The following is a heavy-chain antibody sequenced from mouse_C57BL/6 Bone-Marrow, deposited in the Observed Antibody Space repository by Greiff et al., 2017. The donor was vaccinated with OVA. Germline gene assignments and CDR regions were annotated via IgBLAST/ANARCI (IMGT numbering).Heavy chain of an antibody. V-gene: IGHV2-9*01. CDR3: AKRGGTTVVATGYWYFDV. J-gene: IGHJ1*03. Sequence: VHLVESGPGLVAPSQSLSITCTVSGFSLTSYGVDWVRQPPGKGLEWLGVIWGGGSTNYNSALMSRLSISKDNSKSQVFLKMNSLQTDDTAMYYCAKRGGTTVVATGYWYFDVWGTGTTVTVSS. D-gene: IGHD1-1*01. CDR1: GFSLTSYG. CDR2: IWGGGST.